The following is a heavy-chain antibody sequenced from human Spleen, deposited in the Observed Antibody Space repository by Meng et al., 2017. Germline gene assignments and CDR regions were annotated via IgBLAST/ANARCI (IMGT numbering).Heavy chain of an antibody. CDR3: AHRAVAGSFEYFQH. J-gene: IGHJ1*01. D-gene: IGHD6-19*01. CDR1: GFSLFTNGVG. Sequence: QITLKESGPTLVKPTQTLTLTCTFSGFSLFTNGVGVGWIRQPPGKALEWLALIYWDDDKRYSPSLKSRLTITKDNSKNQVVLTMTNMDSVDTATYYCAHRAVAGSFEYFQHWGQGTLVTVSS. V-gene: IGHV2-5*02. CDR2: IYWDDDK.